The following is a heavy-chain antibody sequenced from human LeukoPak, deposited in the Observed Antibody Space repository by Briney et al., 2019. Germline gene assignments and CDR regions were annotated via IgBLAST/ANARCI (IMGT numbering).Heavy chain of an antibody. V-gene: IGHV3-21*01. CDR2: ISSSGSYI. J-gene: IGHJ4*02. D-gene: IGHD3-10*01. Sequence: PGGSLRLSCAASGFTFTDYSMNWVRQAPGKGLEWVSSISSSGSYIYYADSVKGRFTISRDNAKNSLYLQMNSLRAEDSALYYCAREENWGYYYGSGTYYFDYWGQGTLVTVSS. CDR1: GFTFTDYS. CDR3: AREENWGYYYGSGTYYFDY.